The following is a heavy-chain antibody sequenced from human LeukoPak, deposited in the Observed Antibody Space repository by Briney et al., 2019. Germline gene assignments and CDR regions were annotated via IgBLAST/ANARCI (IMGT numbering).Heavy chain of an antibody. D-gene: IGHD2-15*01. CDR1: GFTFSSYA. Sequence: GRSLRLSCAASGFTFSSYAMHWVRQAPGKGLEWVAVISYDGSNKYYADSVKGRFTISRDNSKNTLYLQMNSLRAEDTAVYYCATDIVVVVAARATYDYWGQGTLVTVSS. V-gene: IGHV3-30-3*01. CDR3: ATDIVVVVAARATYDY. J-gene: IGHJ4*02. CDR2: ISYDGSNK.